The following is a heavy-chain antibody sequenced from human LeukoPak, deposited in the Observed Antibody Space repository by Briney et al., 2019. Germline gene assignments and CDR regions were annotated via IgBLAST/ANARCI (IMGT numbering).Heavy chain of an antibody. V-gene: IGHV4-34*01. J-gene: IGHJ4*02. CDR3: ARVKEMATTYYFDY. Sequence: ASETLSLTCAVYGGSFSGYYWSWIRQPPGKGLEWIGEINHSGSTNYNPSLKSRVTMSVDTSKNQFSLKLSSVTAADTAVYYCARVKEMATTYYFDYWGQGTLVTVSS. CDR2: INHSGST. CDR1: GGSFSGYY. D-gene: IGHD5-24*01.